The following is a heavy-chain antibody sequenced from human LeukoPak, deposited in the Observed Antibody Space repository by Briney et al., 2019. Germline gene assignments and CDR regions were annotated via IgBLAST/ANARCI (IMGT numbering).Heavy chain of an antibody. CDR3: ARDGRIAETSFDY. V-gene: IGHV1-2*02. D-gene: IGHD6-13*01. CDR1: GYTFTCYY. J-gene: IGHJ4*02. CDR2: INPNSGGT. Sequence: ASVKVSCKASGYTFTCYYMHWVRPAPGQGLEWMGWINPNSGGTNYAQKFQGRVTMTRDTSISTAYMELSRLRSDDTAVYYCARDGRIAETSFDYWGQGTLVTVSS.